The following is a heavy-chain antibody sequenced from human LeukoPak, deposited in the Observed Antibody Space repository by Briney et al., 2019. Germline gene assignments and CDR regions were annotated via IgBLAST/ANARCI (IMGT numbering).Heavy chain of an antibody. CDR2: IYPADSDT. CDR3: ARGRGTGSPIGPRYFDL. V-gene: IGHV5-51*01. CDR1: GYLFTSYW. J-gene: IGHJ2*01. D-gene: IGHD3-10*01. Sequence: GESLKFSCKGSGYLFTSYWIAWVRQMPGKGLEWMGIIYPADSDTRYSPSFQGQVTTSADKSISTAFLRWTSLKASDTAIYYCARGRGTGSPIGPRYFDLWGRGTLVTVSS.